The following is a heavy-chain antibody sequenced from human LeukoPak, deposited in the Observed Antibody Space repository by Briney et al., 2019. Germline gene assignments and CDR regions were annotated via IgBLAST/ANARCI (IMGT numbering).Heavy chain of an antibody. CDR2: ISGSGGST. J-gene: IGHJ6*02. D-gene: IGHD4-17*01. CDR3: AKRVMTTVTTGGPFYYYGMDV. V-gene: IGHV3-23*01. Sequence: PGGSLRLSCAASGFTFSSYAMSWVRQAPGKGLEWVSAISGSGGSTYYADSVKGRFTISRDNSKNTLYLQMNSLRAEDTAVYYCAKRVMTTVTTGGPFYYYGMDVWGQGTTVTVSS. CDR1: GFTFSSYA.